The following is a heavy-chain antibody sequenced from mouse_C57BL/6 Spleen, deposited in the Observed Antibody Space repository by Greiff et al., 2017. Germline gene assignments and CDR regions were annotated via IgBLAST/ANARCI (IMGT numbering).Heavy chain of an antibody. D-gene: IGHD2-1*01. CDR1: GYSFTSYY. CDR2: IYPGSGNT. CDR3: ARPIYYGNSWFAY. Sequence: QVQLQQSGPELVKPGASVKISCKASGYSFTSYYIHWVKQRPGQGLEWIGWIYPGSGNTKYNEKFKGKATLTADTSSSTAYMQLSSLTSEDSAVYYCARPIYYGNSWFAYWGQGTLVTVSA. V-gene: IGHV1-66*01. J-gene: IGHJ3*01.